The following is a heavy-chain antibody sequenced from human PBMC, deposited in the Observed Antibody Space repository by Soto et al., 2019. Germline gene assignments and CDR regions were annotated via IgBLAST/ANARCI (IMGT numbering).Heavy chain of an antibody. V-gene: IGHV4-4*02. CDR1: GDSVTRSNW. D-gene: IGHD6-19*01. CDR3: ATSGWNEDFYYYYGMDV. CDR2: IYHSGNT. J-gene: IGHJ6*02. Sequence: SETLSLTCAVSGDSVTRSNWWSWVRQSPGKGLEWIGEIYHSGNTKYNPSLKSRITMSVGKAKNQFSLKMTSVTAADTAVYYCATSGWNEDFYYYYGMDVWGQGTTVTVSS.